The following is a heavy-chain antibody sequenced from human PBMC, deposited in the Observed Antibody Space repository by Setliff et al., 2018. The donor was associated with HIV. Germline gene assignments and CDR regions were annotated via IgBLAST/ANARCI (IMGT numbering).Heavy chain of an antibody. CDR1: GGSISSSNW. J-gene: IGHJ4*02. CDR2: IYHSGST. CDR3: AREGEILVGATAAYFDN. V-gene: IGHV4-4*02. D-gene: IGHD1-26*01. Sequence: SETLSLTCAVSGGSISSSNWWSWVRQPPGKGLEWIGEIYHSGSTNYNPSLKSRVTISVDKSKNQFSLKLSSVTAADTAVYYCAREGEILVGATAAYFDNWGQGTLVTVSS.